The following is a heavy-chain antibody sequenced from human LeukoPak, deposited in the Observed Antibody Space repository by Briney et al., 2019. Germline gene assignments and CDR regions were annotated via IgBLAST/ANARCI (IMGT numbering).Heavy chain of an antibody. D-gene: IGHD3-9*01. V-gene: IGHV4-31*03. CDR2: IYYSGST. CDR3: ARMYYDILTGYSYYFDY. Sequence: PSQTLSLTCTVSGGSISSGGYYWSWIRQHPGKGLEWIGYIYYSGSTYYNPSLKSRVTISVDTSKNQFSLKLSSVTAADTAVYYCARMYYDILTGYSYYFDYWGQGTLVTVSS. J-gene: IGHJ4*02. CDR1: GGSISSGGYY.